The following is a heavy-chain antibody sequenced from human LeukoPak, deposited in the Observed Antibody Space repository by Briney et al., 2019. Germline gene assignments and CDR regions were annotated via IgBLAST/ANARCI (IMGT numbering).Heavy chain of an antibody. CDR3: ARRRYNWNAIDY. Sequence: GGSLRLSCAASGFTFSDYYMSWIRQAPGKGLEWVSYISSRGSTLYYADSVKGRITISRDNAKNSLYLQMNSLRAGDTAVYYCARRRYNWNAIDYWGQGTLVTVSS. J-gene: IGHJ4*02. D-gene: IGHD1-20*01. V-gene: IGHV3-11*01. CDR1: GFTFSDYY. CDR2: ISSRGSTL.